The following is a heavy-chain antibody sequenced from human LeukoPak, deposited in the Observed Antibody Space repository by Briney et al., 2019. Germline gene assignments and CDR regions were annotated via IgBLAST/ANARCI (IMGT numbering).Heavy chain of an antibody. J-gene: IGHJ4*02. CDR2: INPSGGST. Sequence: ASVKVSCKASGFIFSGYYMHWVRQAPGQGLEWMGIINPSGGSTSYAQKFQGRVTMTRDTSTSTVYMELSSLRSEDTAVYYCARDLLLRYPDYWGQGTLVTVSS. D-gene: IGHD3-9*01. CDR3: ARDLLLRYPDY. V-gene: IGHV1-46*01. CDR1: GFIFSGYY.